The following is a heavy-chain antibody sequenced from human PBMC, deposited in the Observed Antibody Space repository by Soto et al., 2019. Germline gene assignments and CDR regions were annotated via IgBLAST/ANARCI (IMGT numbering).Heavy chain of an antibody. Sequence: GESLKISCKGSGYSFTSYWIGWVRQMPGKGLEWMGIIYPGDSDTRYSPSFQGQVTISACKSISTAYRQWSSLKASDTAMYYCATSYYYDSSGYYYFDYWGQGTLVTVSS. V-gene: IGHV5-51*01. D-gene: IGHD3-22*01. J-gene: IGHJ4*02. CDR3: ATSYYYDSSGYYYFDY. CDR2: IYPGDSDT. CDR1: GYSFTSYW.